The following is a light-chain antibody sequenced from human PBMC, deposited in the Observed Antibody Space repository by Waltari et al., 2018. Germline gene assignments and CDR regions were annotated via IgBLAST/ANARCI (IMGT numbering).Light chain of an antibody. CDR2: KAS. Sequence: DIQVTQSPSTLSASVGDRVTITCRASQSIVVWLAWYQQKPGKAPRLLIYKASYLESGVPSRFIGSGSGTEFTLTISSLQADDFATYYCLQYNSYPWTFGQGTKVEIK. CDR3: LQYNSYPWT. J-gene: IGKJ1*01. CDR1: QSIVVW. V-gene: IGKV1-5*03.